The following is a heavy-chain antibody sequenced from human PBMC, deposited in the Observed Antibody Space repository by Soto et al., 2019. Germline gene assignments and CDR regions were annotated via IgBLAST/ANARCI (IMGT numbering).Heavy chain of an antibody. CDR1: GYTFTSYD. D-gene: IGHD3-3*01. J-gene: IGHJ6*02. CDR2: MNPNSGNT. Sequence: QVQLVQSGAEVKKPGASVKVSCKASGYTFTSYDINWVRQATGQGLEWMGWMNPNSGNTGYAQKFQGRVTMTRNTSISTAYMELCRLRSEDKAVYYCARVLSWASYYDFWSGYYNYYYYGMDVWGQGTTVTVSS. V-gene: IGHV1-8*01. CDR3: ARVLSWASYYDFWSGYYNYYYYGMDV.